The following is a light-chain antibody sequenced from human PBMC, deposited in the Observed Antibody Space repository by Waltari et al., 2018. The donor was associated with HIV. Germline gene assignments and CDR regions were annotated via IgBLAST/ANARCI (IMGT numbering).Light chain of an antibody. Sequence: QSVLTQPPSASGTPGHSVTISCSGSSSNIGSNFVYCYQQLPGAAPKLLIYRNNQRPSGVPYRFSGSKSGTSASLAISGLRSEDEADYYCAAWDDSLREVFGGGTKLTVL. J-gene: IGLJ3*02. V-gene: IGLV1-47*01. CDR3: AAWDDSLREV. CDR2: RNN. CDR1: SSNIGSNF.